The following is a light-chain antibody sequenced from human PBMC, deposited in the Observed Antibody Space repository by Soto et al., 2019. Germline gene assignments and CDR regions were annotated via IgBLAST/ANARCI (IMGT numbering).Light chain of an antibody. J-gene: IGKJ5*01. CDR3: QQYAGSPIT. CDR2: AVS. Sequence: EVVLTQSPGTLSLSPGERATLSCRTSQSVGSIYLAWYQQKPGQTPRLLIYAVSNRATGIPDRFSGSGSGTDFSLTISRLEPEDFAVYYCQQYAGSPITFGQGTRLENK. CDR1: QSVGSIY. V-gene: IGKV3-20*01.